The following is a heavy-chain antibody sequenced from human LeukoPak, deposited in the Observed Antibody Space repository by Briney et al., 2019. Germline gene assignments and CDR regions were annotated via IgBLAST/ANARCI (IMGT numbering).Heavy chain of an antibody. Sequence: GGSLRLSCAASGFTFSSYWMSWDRQAPGKGLEYVSAISSNGGSTYYANSVKGRFTISRDNSKNTLYLQMGSLRAEDMAVYYCARDYCSSTSCLLDYWGQGTLVTVSS. CDR3: ARDYCSSTSCLLDY. CDR1: GFTFSSYW. V-gene: IGHV3-64*01. D-gene: IGHD2-2*01. CDR2: ISSNGGST. J-gene: IGHJ4*02.